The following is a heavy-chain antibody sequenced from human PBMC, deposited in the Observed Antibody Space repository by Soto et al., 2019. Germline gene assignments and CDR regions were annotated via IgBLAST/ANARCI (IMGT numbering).Heavy chain of an antibody. V-gene: IGHV3-33*01. D-gene: IGHD3-10*01. Sequence: QVQLVESGGGVVQPGRSLRLSCAASGFTFSSYGMHWVRQAPGKGLEWVAVIWYDGSNKYYADSVKGRFTISRDNSKNTLYLQMNSLRAEDTAVYYCARDRITMVRGVRMPPDYYGMDVWGQGTTVTVSS. J-gene: IGHJ6*02. CDR2: IWYDGSNK. CDR1: GFTFSSYG. CDR3: ARDRITMVRGVRMPPDYYGMDV.